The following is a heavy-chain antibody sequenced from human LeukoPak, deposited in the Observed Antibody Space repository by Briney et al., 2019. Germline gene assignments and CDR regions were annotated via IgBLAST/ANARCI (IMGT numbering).Heavy chain of an antibody. CDR3: VRGYCSGGSCYARAFDI. Sequence: GGSLRLSCAASGFTFSSYAMSWVRQAPGKGLVWVSRINSDGRSTSYADSVKGRFTISRDNAKNSLYLQMNSLRAEDTAVYYCVRGYCSGGSCYARAFDIWGQGTMVTVSS. V-gene: IGHV3-74*01. CDR1: GFTFSSYA. D-gene: IGHD2-15*01. CDR2: INSDGRST. J-gene: IGHJ3*02.